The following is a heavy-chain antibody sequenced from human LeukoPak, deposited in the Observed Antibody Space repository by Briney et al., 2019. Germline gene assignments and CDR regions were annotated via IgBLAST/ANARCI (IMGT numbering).Heavy chain of an antibody. CDR2: IYYSGYT. CDR1: GGSISSYY. V-gene: IGHV4-59*01. CDR3: ARTTTVRGTYYMDV. Sequence: SETLSLACTVSGGSISSYYWCWIREPPGRGLEWIGYIYYSGYTNYNPSRKSRVTISVDTSKNQFSLKLSSVTAADTAVYYCARTTTVRGTYYMDVWGKGTTVTISS. D-gene: IGHD3-10*01. J-gene: IGHJ6*03.